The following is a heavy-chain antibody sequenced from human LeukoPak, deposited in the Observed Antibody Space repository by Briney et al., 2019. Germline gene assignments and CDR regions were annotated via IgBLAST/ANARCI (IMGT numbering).Heavy chain of an antibody. V-gene: IGHV3-30*04. J-gene: IGHJ4*02. CDR2: ISFVGSNI. CDR1: GFTFISYA. Sequence: PGRSLRLSCAASGFTFISYAMHWVRPAPGKGLEWGAVISFVGSNIYYADSVKGRFTISRDNSKNTLYLQMNSLRAEDTAVYYCARVKPPPAAGDYWGQGTLVTVSS. CDR3: ARVKPPPAAGDY. D-gene: IGHD6-13*01.